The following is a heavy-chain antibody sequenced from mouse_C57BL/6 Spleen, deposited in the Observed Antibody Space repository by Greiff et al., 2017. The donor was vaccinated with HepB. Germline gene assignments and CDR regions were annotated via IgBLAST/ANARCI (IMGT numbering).Heavy chain of an antibody. CDR3: ARTGLRRWQGAMDY. J-gene: IGHJ4*01. D-gene: IGHD2-12*01. V-gene: IGHV2-2*01. Sequence: QVQLKESGPGLVQPSQSLSITCTVSGFSLTSYGVHWVRQSPGKGLEWLGVIWSGGSTDYNAAFISRLSISKDNSKSQVFFKMNSLQADDTAIYYCARTGLRRWQGAMDYWGQGTSVTVSS. CDR2: IWSGGST. CDR1: GFSLTSYG.